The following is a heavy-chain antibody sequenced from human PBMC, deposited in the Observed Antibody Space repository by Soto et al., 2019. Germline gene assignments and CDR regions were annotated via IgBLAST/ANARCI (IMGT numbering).Heavy chain of an antibody. CDR1: GYTLTELS. CDR3: ATRSSGWFDAFDI. Sequence: ASVKVSCKVSGYTLTELSMHWVRQAPGEGLEWMGGFDPEDGETIYAQKFQGRVTMTEDTSTDTAYMELSSLRSEDTAVYYCATRSSGWFDAFDIWGQGTMVTVSS. V-gene: IGHV1-24*01. CDR2: FDPEDGET. J-gene: IGHJ3*02. D-gene: IGHD6-19*01.